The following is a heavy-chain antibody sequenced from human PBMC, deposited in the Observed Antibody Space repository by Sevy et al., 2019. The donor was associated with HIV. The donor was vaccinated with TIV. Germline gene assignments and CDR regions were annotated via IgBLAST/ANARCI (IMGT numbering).Heavy chain of an antibody. D-gene: IGHD3-10*01. CDR1: GGTFSSYA. V-gene: IGHV1-69*13. J-gene: IGHJ4*02. CDR2: IIPIFGTA. CDR3: GTHGSVSYYNYYFDY. Sequence: ASVKVSCKASGGTFSSYAISWVRQAPGQGLEWMGGIIPIFGTANYAQKFQGRVTITADESTSTAYMELSSLRSEDTAVYYCGTHGSVSYYNYYFDYWGQGTLVTVS.